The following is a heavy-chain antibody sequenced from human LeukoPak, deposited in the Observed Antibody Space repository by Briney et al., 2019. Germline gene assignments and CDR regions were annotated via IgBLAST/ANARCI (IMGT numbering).Heavy chain of an antibody. Sequence: SETLSLTCTVSGGSITSYYWSWIRQPPGKGLEWIGYIYYSGSTNYNPSPKSRVTISVDTSKNQFSLKLSSVTAADTAVYYCARGRIAAFDYWGQGTLVTVSS. D-gene: IGHD6-6*01. J-gene: IGHJ4*02. CDR1: GGSITSYY. CDR3: ARGRIAAFDY. CDR2: IYYSGST. V-gene: IGHV4-59*12.